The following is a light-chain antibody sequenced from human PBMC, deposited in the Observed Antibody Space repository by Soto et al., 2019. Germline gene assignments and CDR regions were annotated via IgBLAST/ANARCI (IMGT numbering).Light chain of an antibody. J-gene: IGLJ3*02. CDR3: AAWDDSLNGPV. V-gene: IGLV1-44*01. Sequence: VLTQPPSASGTPGQRVTISCSGSSSNIGSNTVNWFQQLPGTAPKLLIYSNNQRPSGVPDRFSGSKSGTSASLAISGLQSEDEADYYCAAWDDSLNGPVFGGGTKLTVL. CDR2: SNN. CDR1: SSNIGSNT.